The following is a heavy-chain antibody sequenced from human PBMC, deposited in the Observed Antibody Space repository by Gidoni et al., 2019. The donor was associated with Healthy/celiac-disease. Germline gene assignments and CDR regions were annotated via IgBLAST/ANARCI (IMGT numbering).Heavy chain of an antibody. CDR2: IYYSGST. J-gene: IGHJ3*02. D-gene: IGHD1-26*01. Sequence: QLQLQESGPGLVKPSETLSLTCTVSGGSISSSSYYWGWIRQPPGKGLEWIGSIYYSGSTYYNPSLKSRVTISVDTSKNQFSLKLSSVTAADTAVYYCARRLGWELLIGAFDIWGQGTMVTVSS. V-gene: IGHV4-39*01. CDR1: GGSISSSSYY. CDR3: ARRLGWELLIGAFDI.